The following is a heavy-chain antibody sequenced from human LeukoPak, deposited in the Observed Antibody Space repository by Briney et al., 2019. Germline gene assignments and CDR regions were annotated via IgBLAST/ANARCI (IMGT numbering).Heavy chain of an antibody. CDR2: INPNSGGT. CDR1: GSTFTDYY. CDR3: ARAGGYCGRISCPYYFDY. V-gene: IGHV1-2*02. J-gene: IGHJ4*02. Sequence: WASVKVSCKASGSTFTDYYMHWVRQAPGQGLEWMGWINPNSGGTNFAQKFQGRVTMTRDTSISTAYMELNRLRSDDTAVYYCARAGGYCGRISCPYYFDYWGQGSLVAVSS. D-gene: IGHD2-15*01.